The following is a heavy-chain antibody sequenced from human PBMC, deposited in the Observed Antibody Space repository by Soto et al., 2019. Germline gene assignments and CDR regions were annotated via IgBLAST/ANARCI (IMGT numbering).Heavy chain of an antibody. CDR2: ISYDGSNK. V-gene: IGHV3-30*18. CDR1: GFTFSSFG. CDR3: AKDRGWSSADLDY. D-gene: IGHD6-19*01. J-gene: IGHJ4*02. Sequence: QVQLVESGGGVVQPGRSLRLSCAASGFTFSSFGMHWVRQAPGKGLEWVALISYDGSNKYYADSVKGRFTISRDKSKNTLYLQMNSLRAEDTAVYYCAKDRGWSSADLDYWGQGTLGTVSS.